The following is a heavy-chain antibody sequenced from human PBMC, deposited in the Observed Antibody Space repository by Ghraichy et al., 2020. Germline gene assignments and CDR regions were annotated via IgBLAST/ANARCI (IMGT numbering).Heavy chain of an antibody. CDR3: ARDRGTIATAGNFDW. CDR1: GYSFSTSG. V-gene: IGHV1-18*01. D-gene: IGHD6-13*01. J-gene: IGHJ4*02. CDR2: VSPYNGNT. Sequence: ASVKVSCKASGYSFSTSGISWVRQAPGQGLEWLGWVSPYNGNTNYAPKIQDRVTMTTDTSTSTAYMELTSLRSDDTAMYFCARDRGTIATAGNFDWWGQGALVTVSS.